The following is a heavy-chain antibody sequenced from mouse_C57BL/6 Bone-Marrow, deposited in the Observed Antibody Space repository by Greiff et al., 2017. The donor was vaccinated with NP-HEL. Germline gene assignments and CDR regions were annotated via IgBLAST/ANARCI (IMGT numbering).Heavy chain of an antibody. CDR2: IDPSDSYT. J-gene: IGHJ4*01. CDR3: AREGLREMDY. D-gene: IGHD2-2*01. V-gene: IGHV1-69*01. Sequence: QVQLQQPGAELVMPGASVKLSCKASGYTFTSYWMHWVKQRPGQGLELIGEIDPSDSYTNYNQTFKGKSTLTVDKSSSTAYMQLSSLTSEDSAVYYCAREGLREMDYWGQGTSVTVSS. CDR1: GYTFTSYW.